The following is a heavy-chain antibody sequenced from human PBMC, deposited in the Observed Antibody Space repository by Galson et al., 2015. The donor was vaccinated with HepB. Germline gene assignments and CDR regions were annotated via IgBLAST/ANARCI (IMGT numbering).Heavy chain of an antibody. CDR3: AREQTMAARQTLYYFDS. CDR2: ICYDESKE. J-gene: IGHJ4*01. CDR1: GFTFSGYG. Sequence: SLRLSCAASGFTFSGYGMHWVRQAPGKRREWVAVICYDESKEYYADSGKGRFTISRDNSRNALFLQMNSLRVEDTAVYYCAREQTMAARQTLYYFDSWGHGTLVTVSS. D-gene: IGHD6-6*01. V-gene: IGHV3-33*02.